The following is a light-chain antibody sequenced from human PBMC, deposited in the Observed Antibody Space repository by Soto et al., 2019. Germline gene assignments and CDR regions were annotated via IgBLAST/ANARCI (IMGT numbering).Light chain of an antibody. CDR1: QGINNY. V-gene: IGKV1-27*01. J-gene: IGKJ1*01. CDR3: QKYDSAPRT. Sequence: DIQMTQSPSSLSASVGDSVTITCRASQGINNYLAWYQQKPGKVPVLLIYSASTLKPGIPSRFSGSGAGTDFTLTIRSLQPEDFATYYCQKYDSAPRTFGQWTKVDI. CDR2: SAS.